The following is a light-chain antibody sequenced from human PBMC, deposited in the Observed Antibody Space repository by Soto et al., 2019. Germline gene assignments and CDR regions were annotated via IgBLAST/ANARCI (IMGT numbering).Light chain of an antibody. V-gene: IGKV3-20*01. CDR2: GAS. CDR1: QSVSSSY. CDR3: QQYGSSPYT. J-gene: IGKJ2*01. Sequence: EIVLTQTPGTLSLSPGERATLSCRASQSVSSSYLVWYQQKPGQAPRLLIYGASSRATGIPDRFSGSGSGTDFNLTISRLEPEDFAVYYCQQYGSSPYTFGQVTKLEIK.